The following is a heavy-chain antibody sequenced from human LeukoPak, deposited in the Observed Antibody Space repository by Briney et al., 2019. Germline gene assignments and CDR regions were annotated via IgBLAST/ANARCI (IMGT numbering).Heavy chain of an antibody. J-gene: IGHJ4*02. CDR2: ISAYNGNT. CDR1: GSDFTSYG. Sequence: ASVKVSCKASGSDFTSYGISWVRQAPGQGLEWMGWISAYNGNTHYAQKLQGRVTMTTDTSASTAYMELRSLTSDDTAVYYCAREPKSLGDLFFIDYWGQGTLVTVSS. D-gene: IGHD3-16*01. V-gene: IGHV1-18*01. CDR3: AREPKSLGDLFFIDY.